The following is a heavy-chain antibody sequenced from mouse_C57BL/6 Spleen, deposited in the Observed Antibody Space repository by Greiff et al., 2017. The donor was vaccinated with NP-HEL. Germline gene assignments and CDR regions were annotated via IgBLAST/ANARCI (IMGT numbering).Heavy chain of an antibody. CDR3: ARGSSYVPNSEFAY. CDR1: GYAFTNYL. Sequence: QVQLQQSGAELVRPGTSVKVSCKASGYAFTNYLIEWVKQRPGQGLEWIGVINPGSGGTNYNEKFKGKATLTADKSSSTAYMQLSSLTSEDSAVYFCARGSSYVPNSEFAYWGQGTLVTVSA. CDR2: INPGSGGT. J-gene: IGHJ3*01. V-gene: IGHV1-54*01. D-gene: IGHD1-1*01.